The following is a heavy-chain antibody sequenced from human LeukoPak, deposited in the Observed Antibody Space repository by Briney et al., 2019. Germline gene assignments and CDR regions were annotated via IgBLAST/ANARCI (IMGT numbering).Heavy chain of an antibody. D-gene: IGHD6-6*01. CDR3: ARDSSSYYFDY. V-gene: IGHV3-66*01. CDR1: GFSVTSNH. Sequence: PGGSLRLSCAASGFSVTSNHMNWVRQAPGKGLEWVSIIYTGGTTHYADSLNDRFTISRDDSINTLYLHMNSLRAEDTAVYYCARDSSSYYFDYWGQGTLVSVSS. J-gene: IGHJ4*02. CDR2: IYTGGTT.